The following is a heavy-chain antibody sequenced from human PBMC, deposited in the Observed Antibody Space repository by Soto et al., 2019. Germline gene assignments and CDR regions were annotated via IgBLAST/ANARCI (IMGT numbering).Heavy chain of an antibody. V-gene: IGHV4-30-2*01. CDR2: ISHSGST. CDR1: GGSISSGGYS. J-gene: IGHJ4*02. Sequence: QLQLQESGSGLVKPSQTLSLTCAVSGGSISSGGYSWSWIRQPPGKGLECIGYISHSGSTYYNPSLKRRVTLSLDRSKNQSSLRLSSVTAADTAVYYCARGAAMVDYWGQGTLVTVSS. CDR3: ARGAAMVDY. D-gene: IGHD5-18*01.